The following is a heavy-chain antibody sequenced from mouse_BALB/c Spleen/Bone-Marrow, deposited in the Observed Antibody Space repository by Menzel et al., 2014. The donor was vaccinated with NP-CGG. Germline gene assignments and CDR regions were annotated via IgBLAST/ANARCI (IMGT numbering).Heavy chain of an antibody. CDR1: GFTFSSFG. CDR3: ARSWEYFDV. CDR2: ISSVCSTI. D-gene: IGHD4-1*01. V-gene: IGHV5-17*02. J-gene: IGHJ1*01. Sequence: EVKVVESGGGLVQPGGSRKLSCAASGFTFSSFGMHWVRRAPEKGLEWVAYISSVCSTIYYADTVKGRFTISRDNPKSTLFLQMTSLRSEDTAMYYCARSWEYFDVWGAGTTVTVSS.